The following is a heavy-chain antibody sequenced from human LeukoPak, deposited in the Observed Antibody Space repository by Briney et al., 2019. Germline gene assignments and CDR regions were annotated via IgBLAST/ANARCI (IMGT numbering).Heavy chain of an antibody. CDR1: GGTFSSYA. CDR3: TRDRLGSWYFDL. D-gene: IGHD6-25*01. J-gene: IGHJ2*01. V-gene: IGHV1-69*13. Sequence: SVKVSCKASGGTFSSYAISWVRQAPGQGLEWMGGIIPIFGTANYAQKFQGRVTITADESTSTAYMELSSLRSEDTAVYYCTRDRLGSWYFDLWGRGTLVTVSS. CDR2: IIPIFGTA.